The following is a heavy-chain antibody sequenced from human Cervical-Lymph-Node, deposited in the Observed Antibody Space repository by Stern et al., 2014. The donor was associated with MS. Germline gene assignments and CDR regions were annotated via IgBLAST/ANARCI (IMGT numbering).Heavy chain of an antibody. D-gene: IGHD2-2*02. Sequence: VQLVQSGAEVKKPGASVKVSCKVSGYSLTEVSMHWVRQAPGKVLEWMGSFEPGDGETTYAEKFHGRVTMTEDTSTETAYIDLSSLRSADTAVYYCATLGSSSGYKYWGQGTLVIVSS. V-gene: IGHV1-24*01. CDR1: GYSLTEVS. CDR3: ATLGSSSGYKY. J-gene: IGHJ4*02. CDR2: FEPGDGET.